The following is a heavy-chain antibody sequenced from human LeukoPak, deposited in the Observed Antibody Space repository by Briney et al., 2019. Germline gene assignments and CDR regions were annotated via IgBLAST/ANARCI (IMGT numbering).Heavy chain of an antibody. Sequence: TSSETLSLTCAVYGGSFSGYYWSWIRQPPGKGLEWIGAINHSGSTNYNPSLKSRVTISVDTSKNQFSLKLSSVTAADTAVYYCASSRGTMYYFDYWGQGTLVTVSS. CDR2: INHSGST. CDR3: ASSRGTMYYFDY. CDR1: GGSFSGYY. J-gene: IGHJ4*02. D-gene: IGHD3-22*01. V-gene: IGHV4-34*01.